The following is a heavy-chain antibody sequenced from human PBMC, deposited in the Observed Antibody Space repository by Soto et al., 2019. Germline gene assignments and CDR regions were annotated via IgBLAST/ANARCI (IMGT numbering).Heavy chain of an antibody. D-gene: IGHD3-22*01. CDR1: GFTFSSYW. Sequence: EVQLVESGGGLVQPGGSLRLSCAASGFTFSSYWMSWVRQAPGKGLEWVANIKQDGSEKYYVDSVKGRFTISRDNAKNSLYLQMNSLRAEDTAVYYCARGPAPHYYDSSGYPNWFDPWGQGTLVTVSS. V-gene: IGHV3-7*05. J-gene: IGHJ5*02. CDR3: ARGPAPHYYDSSGYPNWFDP. CDR2: IKQDGSEK.